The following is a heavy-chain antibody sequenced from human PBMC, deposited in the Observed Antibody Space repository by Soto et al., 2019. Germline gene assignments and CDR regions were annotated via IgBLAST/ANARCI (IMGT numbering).Heavy chain of an antibody. CDR1: GGSISSSSYY. Sequence: SETLSLTCTVSGGSISSSSYYWGWIRQPPGKGLEWIGSIYYSGSTYYNPSLKSRVTISVDTSKNQFSLKLSSVTAADTAVYYCASQSITMVRGVIVVGLHPSGPGTMLTVYS. J-gene: IGHJ5*02. D-gene: IGHD3-10*01. CDR3: ASQSITMVRGVIVVGLHP. V-gene: IGHV4-39*01. CDR2: IYYSGST.